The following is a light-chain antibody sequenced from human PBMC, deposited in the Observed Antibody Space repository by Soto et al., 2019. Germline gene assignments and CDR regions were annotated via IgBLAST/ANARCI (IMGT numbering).Light chain of an antibody. V-gene: IGKV3D-15*01. CDR2: RTS. J-gene: IGKJ5*01. CDR1: QSVSTN. Sequence: EIVLTQSPGTVSLSPGERATLSCRASQSVSTNYLAWYQQKPGQAPRLLIYRTSTRATGIPDRFSGGGSGTEFTLTISSLQSEDFAVYYCQQYNNWPPITFGQGTRLEIK. CDR3: QQYNNWPPIT.